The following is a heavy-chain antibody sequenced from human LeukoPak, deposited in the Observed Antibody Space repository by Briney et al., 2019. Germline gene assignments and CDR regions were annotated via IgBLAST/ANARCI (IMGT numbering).Heavy chain of an antibody. CDR3: AREGGRSSSWYLGGAYFDY. Sequence: SETLSLTCNVSGGSIHSYYWNWIRQPAGKGLEWIGRIYTSGRTIYNPSLKSRVTMSVDASKNLLSLKVTSVNAADTAVYYCAREGGRSSSWYLGGAYFDYWGQGTLVTVSS. CDR1: GGSIHSYY. J-gene: IGHJ4*02. D-gene: IGHD6-13*01. CDR2: IYTSGRT. V-gene: IGHV4-4*07.